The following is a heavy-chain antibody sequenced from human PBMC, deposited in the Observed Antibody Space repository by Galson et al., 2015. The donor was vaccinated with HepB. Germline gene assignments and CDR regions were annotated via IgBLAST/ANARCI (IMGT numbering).Heavy chain of an antibody. J-gene: IGHJ2*01. V-gene: IGHV4-59*01. D-gene: IGHD4-11*01. CDR2: IYYSGST. CDR3: ARGWPTVITPFDL. CDR1: GGSISRYY. Sequence: ETLSLTCTVSGGSISRYYWSWIRQPPGKGLEWIGYIYYSGSTNYNPSLKSRITISIDTSKNQFPLKLGSVTAADTAVYYCARGWPTVITPFDLWGRGTLVTVSS.